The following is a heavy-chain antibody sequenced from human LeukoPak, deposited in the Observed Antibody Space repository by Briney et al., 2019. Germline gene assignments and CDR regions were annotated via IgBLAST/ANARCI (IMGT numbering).Heavy chain of an antibody. CDR2: IYYSGST. CDR3: ARIVPAAIPDNWFDP. D-gene: IGHD2-2*02. Sequence: PSETLSLTCTVSGGSISSYYWSWIRQPPGKGLEWIGYIYYSGSTNYNPSLKSRVTISADTSKNQFSLKLSSVTAADTAVYYCARIVPAAIPDNWFDPWGQGTLVTVSS. CDR1: GGSISSYY. J-gene: IGHJ5*02. V-gene: IGHV4-59*01.